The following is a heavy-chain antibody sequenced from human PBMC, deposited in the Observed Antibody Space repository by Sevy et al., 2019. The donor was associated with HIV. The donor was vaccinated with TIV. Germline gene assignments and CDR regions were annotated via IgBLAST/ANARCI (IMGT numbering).Heavy chain of an antibody. Sequence: ASVKVSCKASGYTFTGYYMHWVRQAPGQGLEWMGRINPNSGGTNYAQKFQGRVTMTRDTSISTAYMELSRLRSDDTAVYYCASLMHDYGDSNDAFDIWGQGTMVTVSS. V-gene: IGHV1-2*06. CDR2: INPNSGGT. CDR3: ASLMHDYGDSNDAFDI. CDR1: GYTFTGYY. D-gene: IGHD4-17*01. J-gene: IGHJ3*02.